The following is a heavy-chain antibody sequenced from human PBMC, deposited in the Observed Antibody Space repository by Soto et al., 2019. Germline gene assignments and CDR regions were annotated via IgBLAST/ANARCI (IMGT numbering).Heavy chain of an antibody. CDR2: IYQSGST. D-gene: IGHD3-22*01. CDR3: ARRYFYEHLGVFDA. V-gene: IGHV4-4*02. Sequence: QVRLQGSGPGLVAPSGTLYLTCAVSGGSINSSNWWSWVRQSPGKGLEWMGEIYQSGSTKYNPSFRSRFPGSLDKPKGQFSLKLASVTAADSAVYYCARRYFYEHLGVFDAWDQGTKVAVSS. CDR1: GGSINSSNW. J-gene: IGHJ3*01.